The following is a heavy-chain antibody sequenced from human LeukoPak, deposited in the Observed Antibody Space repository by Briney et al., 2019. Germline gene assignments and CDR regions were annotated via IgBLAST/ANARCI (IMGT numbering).Heavy chain of an antibody. V-gene: IGHV3-74*01. CDR2: ISRDGSST. Sequence: GSLRLSCGASGFTFSSSWMHLVRQAPGKGLVVVSRISRDGSSTTYADSVKGRFTTSRDNAKNTLYLQMDSLRDDDTAVYYCARDPGYESWSPFWGGMDVWGNGTTVIVSS. CDR3: ARDPGYESWSPFWGGMDV. J-gene: IGHJ6*04. CDR1: GFTFSSSW. D-gene: IGHD3-16*01.